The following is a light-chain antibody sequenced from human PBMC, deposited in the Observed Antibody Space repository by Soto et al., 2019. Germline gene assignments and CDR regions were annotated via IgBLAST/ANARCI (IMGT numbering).Light chain of an antibody. CDR1: QSISSW. Sequence: DIQMTQSPSTLSASVGDRGTITCRASQSISSWLAWYQQKPGKAPKLLIYKASSLESGVPSRFSGSGSGTELTLTISSRQSDDFATYYCQQYNSSPYTFGQGTKLEIK. CDR2: KAS. J-gene: IGKJ2*01. CDR3: QQYNSSPYT. V-gene: IGKV1-5*03.